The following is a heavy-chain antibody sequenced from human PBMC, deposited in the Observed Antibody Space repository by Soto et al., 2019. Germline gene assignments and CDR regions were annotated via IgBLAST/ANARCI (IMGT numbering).Heavy chain of an antibody. D-gene: IGHD3-22*01. Sequence: GGSLRLSCVASGFTFSSYWMHWVRQAPGKGLVWVSRINSDGSSTSYADSVKGRFTISRDNAKNTLYLQMNSLRAEDTAVYYCAGKETYYYDSSGYWGFDPWGQGALVTVSS. V-gene: IGHV3-74*01. CDR3: AGKETYYYDSSGYWGFDP. J-gene: IGHJ5*02. CDR1: GFTFSSYW. CDR2: INSDGSST.